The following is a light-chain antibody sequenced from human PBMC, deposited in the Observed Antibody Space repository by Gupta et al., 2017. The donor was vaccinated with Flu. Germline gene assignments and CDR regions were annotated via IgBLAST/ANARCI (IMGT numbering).Light chain of an antibody. V-gene: IGLV2-14*01. CDR2: EVT. CDR1: SRDIGYHNN. J-gene: IGLJ3*02. CDR3: SSYAGSSTSDWV. Sequence: HSALTQPVSVSGSHGQTITISCTGTSRDIGYHNNVSCYQQHPGKAPNLMMYEVTNQPSGVFCHFSAAKSGSTTALIISGLRADDEADYYCSSYAGSSTSDWVFGGGTKLTVL.